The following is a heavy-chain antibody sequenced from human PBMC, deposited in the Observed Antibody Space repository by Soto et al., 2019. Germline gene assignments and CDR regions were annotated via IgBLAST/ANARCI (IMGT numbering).Heavy chain of an antibody. J-gene: IGHJ4*02. CDR2: IIPIFGTA. CDR1: GGTFSSYA. Sequence: SVKVSCKASGGTFSSYAISWVRQAPGQGLEWMGGIIPIFGTANYAQKFQGRVTITADESTSTAYMELSSLRSEDTAVYYCARGPHYYDSSGYYRTYYFDYWGQGTLVTVSS. CDR3: ARGPHYYDSSGYYRTYYFDY. D-gene: IGHD3-22*01. V-gene: IGHV1-69*13.